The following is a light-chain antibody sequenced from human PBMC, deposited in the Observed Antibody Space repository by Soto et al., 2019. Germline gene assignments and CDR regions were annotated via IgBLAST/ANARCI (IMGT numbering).Light chain of an antibody. CDR1: QGISNY. J-gene: IGKJ1*01. Sequence: DIQMTQSPSSLSASVGDRVTIACRASQGISNYLAWFQQKPGKVPKLLIFRASILQPGVPSRFSGSGSGTDFTLTINSLQPEDVATYYCQNYDTAPTWTFGQGTKVEIK. CDR2: RAS. CDR3: QNYDTAPTWT. V-gene: IGKV1-27*01.